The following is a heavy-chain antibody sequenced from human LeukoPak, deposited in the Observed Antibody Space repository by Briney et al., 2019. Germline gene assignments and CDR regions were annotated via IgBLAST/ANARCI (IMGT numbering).Heavy chain of an antibody. D-gene: IGHD6-19*01. V-gene: IGHV1-69*04. CDR3: ARAWYSSGSGRVYYYYGMDV. Sequence: SEKVSCKASGGTFSSYAISWVRQAPGQGLEWMGRIIPILGIANYAQKFQGRVTITADKSTSTAYMELSSLRSEDTAVYYCARAWYSSGSGRVYYYYGMDVWGQGTTVTVSS. CDR2: IIPILGIA. CDR1: GGTFSSYA. J-gene: IGHJ6*02.